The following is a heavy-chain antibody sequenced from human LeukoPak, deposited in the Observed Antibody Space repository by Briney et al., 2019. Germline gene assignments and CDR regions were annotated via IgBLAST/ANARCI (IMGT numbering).Heavy chain of an antibody. Sequence: GGSLRLSCAASGFTFSSYAMSWVRQAPGKGLEWVSAISGSGGSTYYADSVKGRFTISRGNYKNTLYLQMNSLRAEDTAVYYCAKDVRRGYFDYWGQGTLVTVSS. CDR1: GFTFSSYA. CDR2: ISGSGGST. CDR3: AKDVRRGYFDY. V-gene: IGHV3-23*01. J-gene: IGHJ4*02.